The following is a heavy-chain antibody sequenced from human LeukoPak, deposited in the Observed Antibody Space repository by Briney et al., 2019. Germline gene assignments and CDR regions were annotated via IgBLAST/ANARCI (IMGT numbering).Heavy chain of an antibody. D-gene: IGHD5-18*01. CDR1: GFTFSSYW. V-gene: IGHV3-7*01. CDR2: IKQDGSEK. CDR3: ARVVQLWFYFDY. Sequence: GGSLRLSCGASGFTFSSYWMSWVRQAPGKGLEWVANIKQDGSEKYYVDSVKGRFTISRDNAKNSLYLQMNSLRAEDTAVYYCARVVQLWFYFDYWGQGTLVTVSS. J-gene: IGHJ4*02.